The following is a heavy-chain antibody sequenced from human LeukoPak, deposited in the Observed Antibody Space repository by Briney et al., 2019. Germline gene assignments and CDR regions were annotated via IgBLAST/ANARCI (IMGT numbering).Heavy chain of an antibody. CDR2: IYYSGST. D-gene: IGHD3-22*01. V-gene: IGHV4-39*01. CDR1: GGSISSSSYY. J-gene: IGHJ6*03. CDR3: ARRSPLRDSSGYVYYYYMDV. Sequence: KPSETLSLACTVSGGSISSSSYYWGWIRQPPGKGLEWIGSIYYSGSTYYNPSLKSRVTISVDTSKNQFSLKLSSVTAADTAVYYCARRSPLRDSSGYVYYYYMDVWGKGTTVTISS.